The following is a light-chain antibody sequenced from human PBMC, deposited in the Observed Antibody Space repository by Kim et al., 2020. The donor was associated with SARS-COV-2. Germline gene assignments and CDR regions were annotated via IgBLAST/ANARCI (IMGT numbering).Light chain of an antibody. Sequence: QKDPISCAGSNTNIKNNYVSWYQQFPGAAPKLLIYDNNKRPSGIPDRFSGSKSGTSATLGITGLQTGDEADYYCTTWDTSLRAVVFGGGTQLTVL. CDR1: NTNIKNNY. J-gene: IGLJ2*01. CDR3: TTWDTSLRAVV. V-gene: IGLV1-51*01. CDR2: DNN.